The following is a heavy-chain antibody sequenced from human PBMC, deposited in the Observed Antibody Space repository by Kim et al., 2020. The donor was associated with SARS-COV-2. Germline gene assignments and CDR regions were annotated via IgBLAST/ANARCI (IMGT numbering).Heavy chain of an antibody. CDR1: GGSISSHS. D-gene: IGHD2-2*01. V-gene: IGHV4-59*11. Sequence: SETLSLTCTVSGGSISSHSWSWIRQPPGKGLEWIGYTYYSGSTNSNPSLKSRVTISVDTSKNQFSLKLSSVTAADAAVYYCERDRIGHCSSTSCSPHFD. CDR2: TYYSGST. J-gene: IGHJ4*01. CDR3: ERDRIGHCSSTSCSPHFD.